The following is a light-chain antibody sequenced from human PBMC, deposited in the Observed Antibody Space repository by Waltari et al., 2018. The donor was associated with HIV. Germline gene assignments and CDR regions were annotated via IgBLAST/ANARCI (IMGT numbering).Light chain of an antibody. Sequence: QSVLPQPPSVSSAPGQKVTISCSGRSSNIGNTQASWYQQLPGTAPKLLIYDNNKRPSGIPDRFSASKSGTSATLGITGLQTGDEAEYYCGAWDSSLSAVVFGTGTKVTVL. J-gene: IGLJ1*01. CDR1: SSNIGNTQ. CDR2: DNN. CDR3: GAWDSSLSAVV. V-gene: IGLV1-51*01.